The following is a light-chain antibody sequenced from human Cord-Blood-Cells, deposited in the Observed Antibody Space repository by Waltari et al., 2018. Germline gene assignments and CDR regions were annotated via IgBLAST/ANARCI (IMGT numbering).Light chain of an antibody. CDR1: PSISSW. Sequence: DIQMTQPPSTLSASVGDRVTITCRASPSISSWLAWYQQKPGKAPKLLIYKASSLESGVPSRFSGSGSGTEFTLTISSLQPDDFATYYYQQYNSYSPTFGGGTKVEIK. V-gene: IGKV1-5*03. J-gene: IGKJ4*01. CDR2: KAS. CDR3: QQYNSYSPT.